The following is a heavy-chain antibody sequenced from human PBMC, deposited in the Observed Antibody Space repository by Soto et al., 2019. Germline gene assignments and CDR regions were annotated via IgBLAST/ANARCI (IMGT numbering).Heavy chain of an antibody. Sequence: QVQLQESGPGLVKPSQTLSLTCTVSGGSISSGGYYWSWIRQHPGKGLEWIGYIYYSGSTYYNPSLKSRXXIXVXXSKNQFSLKLSSVTAADTAVYYCAREEGSGWYVDYWGQGTLVTVSS. CDR3: AREEGSGWYVDY. V-gene: IGHV4-31*03. D-gene: IGHD6-19*01. CDR2: IYYSGST. J-gene: IGHJ4*02. CDR1: GGSISSGGYY.